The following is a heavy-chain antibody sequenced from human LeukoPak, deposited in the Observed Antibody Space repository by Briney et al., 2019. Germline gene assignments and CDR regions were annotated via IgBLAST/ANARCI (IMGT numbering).Heavy chain of an antibody. CDR3: ARDLLDFWSGYYRAHFDY. CDR1: GYTFTGYY. J-gene: IGHJ4*02. D-gene: IGHD3-3*01. V-gene: IGHV1-2*02. CDR2: INPNSGGT. Sequence: ASVKVSCKASGYTFTGYYMHWVRQAPGQGLEWMGWINPNSGGTNYAQKFQGRVTMTRDTSISTACMELSRLRSDDTAVYYCARDLLDFWSGYYRAHFDYWGQGTLVTVSS.